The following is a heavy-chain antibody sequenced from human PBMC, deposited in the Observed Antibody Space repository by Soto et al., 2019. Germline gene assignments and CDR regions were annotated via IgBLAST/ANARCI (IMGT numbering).Heavy chain of an antibody. J-gene: IGHJ5*02. V-gene: IGHV1-3*01. CDR1: GYTFTSYA. Sequence: QVQLVQSGAEVKKPGASVKVSCKASGYTFTSYAMHWVRQAPGQRLEWMGWINAGNGNTKYSQKFQGRVTITRDTSASTAYMELSSLRSEDTAVYYWARTYGWQLVREGVDWFDPWGQGTLVTVSS. D-gene: IGHD6-13*01. CDR3: ARTYGWQLVREGVDWFDP. CDR2: INAGNGNT.